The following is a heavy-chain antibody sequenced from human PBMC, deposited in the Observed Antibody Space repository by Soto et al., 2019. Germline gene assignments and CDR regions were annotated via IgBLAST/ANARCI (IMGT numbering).Heavy chain of an antibody. CDR1: GGTFSSYT. J-gene: IGHJ4*02. D-gene: IGHD3-10*01. Sequence: QVQLVQSGAEVKKPGSSVKVSCKASGGTFSSYTISWVRQAPGQGLEWMGRIIPILGIANYAQKFQGRVTITADKSTSTADMELSSLRSEDTAVYYCARVLGEYGSGSYYFDYWGQGTLVTVSS. CDR2: IIPILGIA. CDR3: ARVLGEYGSGSYYFDY. V-gene: IGHV1-69*02.